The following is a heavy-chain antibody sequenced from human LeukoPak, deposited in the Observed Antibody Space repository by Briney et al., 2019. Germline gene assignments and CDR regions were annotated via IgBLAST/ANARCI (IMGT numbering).Heavy chain of an antibody. CDR2: ISTDGNNI. CDR3: AREGHTSGRAGCFDY. J-gene: IGHJ4*02. V-gene: IGHV3-30*04. D-gene: IGHD3-22*01. Sequence: GGSLRLSCAASGITLSNYVIHWVRQAPDKGLEWVALISTDGNNILYADSVKGRFTISKDNSKNTVDLQMNSLTTEDTAIYYCAREGHTSGRAGCFDYWGQGTLVTVSS. CDR1: GITLSNYV.